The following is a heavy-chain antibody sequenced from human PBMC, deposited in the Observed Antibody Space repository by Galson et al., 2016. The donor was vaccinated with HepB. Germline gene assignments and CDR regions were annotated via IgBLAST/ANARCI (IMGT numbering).Heavy chain of an antibody. CDR3: VRNLGFGEFDY. CDR2: ITSYNGNT. D-gene: IGHD3-10*01. CDR1: GYNLASYG. J-gene: IGHJ4*02. Sequence: SVKVSCKASGYNLASYGIFWVRQAPGQGLEWMGWITSYNGNTNYAQKFQGRVTMTTDTSTSTTYMEMTSLRSDDTAVYYCVRNLGFGEFDYWGQGTLVTVSS. V-gene: IGHV1-18*01.